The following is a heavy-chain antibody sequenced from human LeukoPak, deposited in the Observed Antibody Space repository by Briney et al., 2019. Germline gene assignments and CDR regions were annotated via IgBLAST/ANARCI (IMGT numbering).Heavy chain of an antibody. CDR2: ITGSGSGI. CDR1: GFTFSNYA. D-gene: IGHD6-19*01. J-gene: IGHJ4*02. Sequence: GASLRLSCAASGFTFSNYAMSWVRQAPGKGLEWVSAITGSGSGIYYADSMKSRFTISRDNSKNTLYLQINSLRAEDTAVYYCARESIAVAGAPFDYWGQGTLVTVSS. CDR3: ARESIAVAGAPFDY. V-gene: IGHV3-23*01.